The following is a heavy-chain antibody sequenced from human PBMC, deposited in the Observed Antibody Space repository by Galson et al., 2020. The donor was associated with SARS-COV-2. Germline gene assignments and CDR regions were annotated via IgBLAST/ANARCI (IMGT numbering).Heavy chain of an antibody. Sequence: QASETLSLTCAASGFTFSNYAMSWVRQAPGKGLEWVSAISGSGGSTYYADSLKGRFTISRDNSKNTLYLQMNSLRAEDTALYYCATDRGYGSGSPAVFDYWGQGTLVTVSS. J-gene: IGHJ4*02. CDR1: GFTFSNYA. CDR3: ATDRGYGSGSPAVFDY. CDR2: ISGSGGST. D-gene: IGHD3-10*01. V-gene: IGHV3-23*01.